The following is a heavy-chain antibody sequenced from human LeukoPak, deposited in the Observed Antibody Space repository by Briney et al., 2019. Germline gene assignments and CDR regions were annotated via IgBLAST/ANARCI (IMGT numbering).Heavy chain of an antibody. Sequence: SETLSLTCTVSGDSISSSSYYWGWLRQPPGKGLEWIGSIYYSGSTYYNPSLKSRVTISVDTSKNQFSLKLSSVTAADTAVYYCAGRDSGYDNYYYYYYMDVWGKGTTVTVSS. D-gene: IGHD5-12*01. CDR3: AGRDSGYDNYYYYYYMDV. J-gene: IGHJ6*03. CDR2: IYYSGST. V-gene: IGHV4-39*01. CDR1: GDSISSSSYY.